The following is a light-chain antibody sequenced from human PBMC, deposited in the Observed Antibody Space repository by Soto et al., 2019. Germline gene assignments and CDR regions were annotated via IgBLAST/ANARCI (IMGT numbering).Light chain of an antibody. CDR1: QSVRSN. J-gene: IGKJ1*01. CDR2: DAS. Sequence: EIVLTQSPATLSVSPGERATLSCRASQSVRSNLAWYQQRPGQAPRLLIYDASTRATDIPARFSGSGSGTEFTLTISSLQSEDFAVYYCQQYNNWPPWTFGQGTKVDI. CDR3: QQYNNWPPWT. V-gene: IGKV3-15*01.